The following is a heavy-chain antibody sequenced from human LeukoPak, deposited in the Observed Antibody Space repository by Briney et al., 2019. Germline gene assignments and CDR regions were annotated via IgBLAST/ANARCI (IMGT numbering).Heavy chain of an antibody. J-gene: IGHJ4*02. D-gene: IGHD6-13*01. CDR1: GFTFSSYG. Sequence: GGSLGLSCAASGFTFSSYGMHWVRQAPGKGLEWVAVIWYDGSNKYYADSVKGRFTISRDNSKNTLYLQMNSLRAEDTAVYYCAKDLAAAGIFDYWGQGTLVTVSS. CDR2: IWYDGSNK. V-gene: IGHV3-33*06. CDR3: AKDLAAAGIFDY.